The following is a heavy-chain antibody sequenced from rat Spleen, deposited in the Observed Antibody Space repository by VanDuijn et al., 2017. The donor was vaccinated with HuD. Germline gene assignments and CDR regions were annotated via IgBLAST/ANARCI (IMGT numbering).Heavy chain of an antibody. D-gene: IGHD1-12*02. Sequence: EVQLKESGPGLVQPSQTLSLTCTVSGFSLTDYSVHWVRQPPGKGLEWMGVMWSGGNTDYNSALKSRLNISRDTSKNQVFLKMNSLQSEDTATYYCARQKYYDGSPYVMDAWGQGTSVTVSS. CDR1: GFSLTDYS. CDR2: MWSGGNT. CDR3: ARQKYYDGSPYVMDA. V-gene: IGHV2S63*01. J-gene: IGHJ4*01.